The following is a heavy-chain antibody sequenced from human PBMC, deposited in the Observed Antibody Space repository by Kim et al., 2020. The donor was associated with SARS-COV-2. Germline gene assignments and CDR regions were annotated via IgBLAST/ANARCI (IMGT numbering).Heavy chain of an antibody. V-gene: IGHV3-23*01. CDR3: VKGAWLGY. Sequence: GGSLRLSCVASGFSFGTFDMSWVRQAPGKGLKWVSVINAPADCSYYADSVRGRFTVSRDRARNTLYLQMNSQRAAVTAVYYCVKGAWLGYWGPGTLVTVSS. D-gene: IGHD5-12*01. J-gene: IGHJ4*02. CDR2: INAPADCS. CDR1: GFSFGTFD.